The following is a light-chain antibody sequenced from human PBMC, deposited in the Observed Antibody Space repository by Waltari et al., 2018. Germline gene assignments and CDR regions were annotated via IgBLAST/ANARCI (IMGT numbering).Light chain of an antibody. Sequence: QSALTQPASVSGSPGQSITISCTGTTSDVGFYTYVSWYQQHPCKAPQLIIYDVFGRPSGVSNRFSGSKSGNTASLTISGLLAEDEADYYCNSYTGSSSWVFGGGTKLTVL. V-gene: IGLV2-14*03. J-gene: IGLJ3*02. CDR3: NSYTGSSSWV. CDR2: DVF. CDR1: TSDVGFYTY.